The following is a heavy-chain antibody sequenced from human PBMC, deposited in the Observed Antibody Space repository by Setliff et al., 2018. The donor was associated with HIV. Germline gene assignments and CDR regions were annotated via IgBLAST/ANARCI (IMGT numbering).Heavy chain of an antibody. D-gene: IGHD6-19*01. CDR2: IYPGDSDT. V-gene: IGHV5-51*01. CDR3: ARSLSSGWSPDGFDI. Sequence: GESLKISCKASGYIFSSHWIGWVRQMPGKGLEWMGIIYPGDSDTRYSPSLQGQVTISADKSITTAYLRWSSLKASDTAMYYCARSLSSGWSPDGFDILGQGTMVTVSS. CDR1: GYIFSSHW. J-gene: IGHJ3*02.